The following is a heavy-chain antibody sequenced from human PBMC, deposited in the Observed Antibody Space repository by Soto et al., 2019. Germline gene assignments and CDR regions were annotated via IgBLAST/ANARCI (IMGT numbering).Heavy chain of an antibody. CDR1: GGSIGSYY. CDR2: IYTSGST. D-gene: IGHD6-13*01. J-gene: IGHJ6*02. V-gene: IGHV4-4*07. Sequence: SETLSLTCTVSGGSIGSYYCSWIRQPAGKGLEWIGRIYTSGSTNYNPSLKSRVTMSVDTSKNQFSLKLSSVTAADTAVYYCARTSYSSSWYSYYYGMDVWGQGTTVTVSS. CDR3: ARTSYSSSWYSYYYGMDV.